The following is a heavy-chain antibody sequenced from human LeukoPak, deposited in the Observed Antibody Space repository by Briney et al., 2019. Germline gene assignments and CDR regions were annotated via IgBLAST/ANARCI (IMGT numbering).Heavy chain of an antibody. Sequence: GGSLRLSCAASGFTFSDSSMHWVRQASGRGLEWVGRIRSKANSYATAYAASVQGRFTISRDDSKNTAYLQMNSLKTEDTAVYYCTRWLVDAFDIWGQGTMVTVSS. V-gene: IGHV3-73*01. CDR3: TRWLVDAFDI. D-gene: IGHD3-22*01. J-gene: IGHJ3*02. CDR2: IRSKANSYAT. CDR1: GFTFSDSS.